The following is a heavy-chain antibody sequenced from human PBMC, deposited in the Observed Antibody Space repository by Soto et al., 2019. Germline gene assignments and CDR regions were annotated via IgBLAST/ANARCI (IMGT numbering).Heavy chain of an antibody. CDR2: INPSGGST. V-gene: IGHV1-46*03. J-gene: IGHJ4*02. CDR1: GYTFTSYY. Sequence: GASVKVSCKASGYTFTSYYMHWVRQAPGQGLEWMGIINPSGGSTSYAQKFQGRVTMTRDTSTSTVYMELSSLRSEDTAVYYCARVGPALRFLSTPSYFDYWGQGTLVTVSS. CDR3: ARVGPALRFLSTPSYFDY. D-gene: IGHD3-3*01.